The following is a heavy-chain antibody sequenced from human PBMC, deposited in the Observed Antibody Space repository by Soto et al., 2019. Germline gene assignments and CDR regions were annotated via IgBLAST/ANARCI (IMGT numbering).Heavy chain of an antibody. Sequence: ASVKVSCKASGYPFSSHGFTWERQAPGQGLEWMGWISIYNGNTHYAQKFQRRLTLTTDESTSTAYLELTSLTSDDTAVYYCARSPMATEPVDHWGQCTLVT. CDR1: GYPFSSHG. J-gene: IGHJ1*01. D-gene: IGHD3-10*01. CDR2: ISIYNGNT. CDR3: ARSPMATEPVDH. V-gene: IGHV1-18*04.